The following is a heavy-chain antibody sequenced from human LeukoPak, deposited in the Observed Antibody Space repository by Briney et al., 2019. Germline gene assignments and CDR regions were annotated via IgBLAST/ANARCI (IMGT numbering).Heavy chain of an antibody. V-gene: IGHV3-30*15. Sequence: PGGSLRLSCAASGFTFSSYAMHWVRQAPGKGLEWVAVISYDGSNKYYADSVKGRFTISRDNSKNTLYLQMSSLRAEDTAVYYCARGRIRFLEWLLYSVFGYWGQGTLVTVSS. D-gene: IGHD3-3*01. J-gene: IGHJ4*02. CDR2: ISYDGSNK. CDR1: GFTFSSYA. CDR3: ARGRIRFLEWLLYSVFGY.